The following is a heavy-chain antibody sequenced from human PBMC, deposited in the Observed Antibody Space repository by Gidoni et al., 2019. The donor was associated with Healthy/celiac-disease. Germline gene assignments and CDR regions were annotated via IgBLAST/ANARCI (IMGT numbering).Heavy chain of an antibody. CDR2: IIPILGTA. V-gene: IGHV1-69*01. CDR1: VVTFSSYA. CDR3: ARGPYGSVSYYDY. J-gene: IGHJ4*02. D-gene: IGHD3-10*01. Sequence: QVPLVQSGAEVTKPGSSVKVTVKASVVTFSSYASRGVRQPPGQGLEWRGGIIPILGTAKYAPKFQGRFTITADACTSTAHMELSSLRSEDTAVYYCARGPYGSVSYYDYWGQGTLVTVSS.